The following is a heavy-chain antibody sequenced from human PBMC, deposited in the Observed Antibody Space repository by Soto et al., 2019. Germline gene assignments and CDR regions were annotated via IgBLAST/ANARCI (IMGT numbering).Heavy chain of an antibody. D-gene: IGHD3-22*01. J-gene: IGHJ2*01. CDR2: IYYSGST. Sequence: QVQLQESGPGLVKPSQTLSLTCTVSGGSISSGDYYWSWIRQPPGKGLEWIGYIYYSGSTYYNPSLKRRVTMSVATSKDQSSVKLSSVTAADTAVSYCARAADSSRYYYLEWYFDLWGRGTLVTVSS. CDR1: GGSISSGDYY. V-gene: IGHV4-30-4*01. CDR3: ARAADSSRYYYLEWYFDL.